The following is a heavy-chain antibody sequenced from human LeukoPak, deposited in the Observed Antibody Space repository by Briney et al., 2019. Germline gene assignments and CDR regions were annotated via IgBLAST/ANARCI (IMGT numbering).Heavy chain of an antibody. D-gene: IGHD6-25*01. CDR1: GFTFSAYA. CDR2: ISASGSST. CDR3: AKHLGWGPSGSNWFDP. J-gene: IGHJ5*02. V-gene: IGHV3-23*01. Sequence: GGSLRLSCVASGFTFSAYAMSWVRQAPGKGLEWVSGISASGSSTYCADSVEGRFTISRDNSKNTLYLQVNSLRAEDTAVYYCAKHLGWGPSGSNWFDPWGQGTLVTVSS.